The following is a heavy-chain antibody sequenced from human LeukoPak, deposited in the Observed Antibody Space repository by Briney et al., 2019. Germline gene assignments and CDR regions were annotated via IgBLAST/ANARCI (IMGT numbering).Heavy chain of an antibody. V-gene: IGHV1-69*13. CDR3: ARGRYSSSINSMDV. J-gene: IGHJ6*02. Sequence: SVKVSCKASGGTFSSYTISWVRQAPGQGLEWMGGIIPIFGTANYAQKFQGRVTITADGSTSTAYMELSSLRSEDTAVYYCARGRYSSSINSMDVWGQGTTVTVSS. CDR2: IIPIFGTA. CDR1: GGTFSSYT. D-gene: IGHD6-6*01.